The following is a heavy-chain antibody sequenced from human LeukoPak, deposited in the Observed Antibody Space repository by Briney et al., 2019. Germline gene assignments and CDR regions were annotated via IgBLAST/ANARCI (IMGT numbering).Heavy chain of an antibody. Sequence: GGSLRLSCAASGFTFSSYSMNWVRQAPGKGLEWVSSISSSSSYMYYADSVKGRFTISRDNAKNSLYLQMNSLRAEDTAVYYCARGARTITIFGVVIPDYFDYWGQGTLVTVSS. J-gene: IGHJ4*02. D-gene: IGHD3-3*01. CDR3: ARGARTITIFGVVIPDYFDY. CDR1: GFTFSSYS. CDR2: ISSSSSYM. V-gene: IGHV3-21*01.